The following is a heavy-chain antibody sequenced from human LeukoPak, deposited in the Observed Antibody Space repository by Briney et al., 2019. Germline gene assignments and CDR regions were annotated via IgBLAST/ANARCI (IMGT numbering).Heavy chain of an antibody. V-gene: IGHV7-4-1*02. CDR3: ARKYYYDSSGYYPFDY. CDR1: GYTFTSYA. J-gene: IGHJ4*02. Sequence: ASVTVSCKASGYTFTSYAMNWVRQAPGQGLEWMGWINTNTGNPTYAQGFTGRFVFSLDTSVSTAYPQISSLKAEDTAVYYCARKYYYDSSGYYPFDYWGQGTLVTVSS. D-gene: IGHD3-22*01. CDR2: INTNTGNP.